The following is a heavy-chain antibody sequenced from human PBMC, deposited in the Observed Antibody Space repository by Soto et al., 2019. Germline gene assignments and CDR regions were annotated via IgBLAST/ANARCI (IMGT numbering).Heavy chain of an antibody. CDR2: IIPIFGTA. V-gene: IGHV1-69*13. D-gene: IGHD6-13*01. J-gene: IGHJ4*02. CDR3: ARGPSPGIAAAGTGLAY. CDR1: GGSFSGYA. Sequence: AGKVSCEASGGSFSGYAISWVRQAPGQGLEWMGGIIPIFGTATYAQKFQGRVTITADESTSTAYMELSSLRSEDTAVYYCARGPSPGIAAAGTGLAYRGQGTTVPVSS.